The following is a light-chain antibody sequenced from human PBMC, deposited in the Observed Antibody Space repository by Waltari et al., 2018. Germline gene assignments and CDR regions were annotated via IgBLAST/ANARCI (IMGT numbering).Light chain of an antibody. Sequence: EIVMTQSPATLSVSPGERATLSCSASQSVSRNLAWYQQRPGQAPRLLIYGASTRATGIPARFSGSGSGTEFTLTISSLQSEDFAVYYCQQYNNWPPTWTFGQGTKVEIK. V-gene: IGKV3-15*01. J-gene: IGKJ1*01. CDR2: GAS. CDR1: QSVSRN. CDR3: QQYNNWPPTWT.